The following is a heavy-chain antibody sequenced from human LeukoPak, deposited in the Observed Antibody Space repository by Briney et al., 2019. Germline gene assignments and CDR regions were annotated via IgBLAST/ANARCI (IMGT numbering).Heavy chain of an antibody. J-gene: IGHJ4*02. CDR2: ISGSSSYI. D-gene: IGHD3-9*01. CDR1: GFTFSSYS. Sequence: GGSLRLSCAASGFTFSSYSMNWIRQAPGKGLEWVSSISGSSSYIYYADSVKGRFTISRDNAENSLYLQMNSLRAEDTAVYYCARSPFDILTGRFDYWGQGTLVTVSS. V-gene: IGHV3-21*01. CDR3: ARSPFDILTGRFDY.